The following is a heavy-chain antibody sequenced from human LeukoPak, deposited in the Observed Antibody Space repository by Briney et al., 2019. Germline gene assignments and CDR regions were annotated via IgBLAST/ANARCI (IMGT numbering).Heavy chain of an antibody. J-gene: IGHJ6*02. D-gene: IGHD3-3*01. Sequence: SQTLSLTCTVSGGSISSGGYSWSWIRQHPGKGLEWIGYIYYSGSTYYNPSLKSRVTISVDTSKNQFSLKLSSVTAADTAVYYCACASGYYYYGMDVWGQGTTVTVSS. CDR1: GGSISSGGYS. CDR3: ACASGYYYYGMDV. V-gene: IGHV4-31*03. CDR2: IYYSGST.